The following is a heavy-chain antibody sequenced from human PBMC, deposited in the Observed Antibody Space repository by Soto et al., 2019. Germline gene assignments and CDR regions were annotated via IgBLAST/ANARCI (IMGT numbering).Heavy chain of an antibody. CDR1: GGSISSGGYY. D-gene: IGHD6-13*01. J-gene: IGHJ3*02. V-gene: IGHV4-31*03. CDR2: IYYSGST. CDR3: ARDRTIAPHAFDI. Sequence: SETLSLTCTVSGGSISSGGYYWSWIRQHPGKGLEWIGYIYYSGSTYYNPSLKSRVTISVDTSKNQFSLKLSSVTAADTAVYYCARDRTIAPHAFDIWGQGTMVTVSS.